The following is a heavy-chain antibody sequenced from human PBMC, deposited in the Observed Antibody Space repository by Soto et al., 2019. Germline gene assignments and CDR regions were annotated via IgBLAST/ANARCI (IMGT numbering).Heavy chain of an antibody. V-gene: IGHV3-53*01. CDR2: TYSGGST. Sequence: EVQVVESGGGVIQPGGSLRLSCAVSGFVVSETYMSWVRQAPGRGLQWVSFTYSGGSTYYADSVKGRFTISRDSSRNTLDLQMNSRRVKDTAVYYCARDCGGGSCYPALGAWGQGTRVTVSS. D-gene: IGHD2-15*01. J-gene: IGHJ5*02. CDR1: GFVVSETY. CDR3: ARDCGGGSCYPALGA.